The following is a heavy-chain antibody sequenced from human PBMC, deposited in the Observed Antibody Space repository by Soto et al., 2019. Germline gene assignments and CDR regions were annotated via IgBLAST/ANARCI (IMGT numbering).Heavy chain of an antibody. CDR2: ISTYNGNT. Sequence: QVQRVQSGAEVKQPGASVKVSSKASGCPFTNYGCTGVRQAQGKGLEWLGWISTYNGNTKYAQNVQGRLTMTTDTCTSTANRELTSLSSDDTALYYCARTTVTASYYSMDVWGKGSTVTVSS. V-gene: IGHV1-18*01. CDR3: ARTTVTASYYSMDV. J-gene: IGHJ6*03. D-gene: IGHD4-17*01. CDR1: GCPFTNYG.